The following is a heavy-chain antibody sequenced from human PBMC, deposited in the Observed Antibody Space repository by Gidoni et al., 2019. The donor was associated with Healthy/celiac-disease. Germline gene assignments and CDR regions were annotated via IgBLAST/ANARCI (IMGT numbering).Heavy chain of an antibody. D-gene: IGHD6-19*01. CDR3: TLSSSDPNDFDY. Sequence: EVQLVESGGGLVKPGGSLRLSCAASGLPFSNAWMSWVRQAPGKGLEWVGRIKSKTDGGTTDYAAPVKGRFTISRDDSKNTLYLQMNSLKTEDTAVYYCTLSSSDPNDFDYWGQGTLVTVSS. CDR1: GLPFSNAW. CDR2: IKSKTDGGTT. V-gene: IGHV3-15*01. J-gene: IGHJ4*02.